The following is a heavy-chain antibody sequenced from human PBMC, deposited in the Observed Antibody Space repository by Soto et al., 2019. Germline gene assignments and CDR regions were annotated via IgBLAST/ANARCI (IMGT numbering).Heavy chain of an antibody. V-gene: IGHV3-15*07. CDR1: GFTFSNAW. J-gene: IGHJ6*02. CDR2: IKSKTDGGTT. Sequence: GGSLRLSCAASGFTFSNAWMNWVRQAPGKGLEWVGRIKSKTDGGTTDYAAPVKGRFTISRDDSKNTLYLQMNSLKTEDTAVYYCTTTYYDFWSGYYYYYGMDVWGQGTTVTVSS. CDR3: TTTYYDFWSGYYYYYGMDV. D-gene: IGHD3-3*01.